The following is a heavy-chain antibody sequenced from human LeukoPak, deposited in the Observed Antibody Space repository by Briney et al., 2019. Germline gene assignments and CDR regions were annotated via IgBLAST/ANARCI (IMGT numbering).Heavy chain of an antibody. Sequence: GGSLRLSCAASGFSVSTNYMSWVRQAPGKGLEWVSVIYSGGGTHYTDSVKGRFTISRDNSKNTVYLQMNSLRAEDTAVYYCARESTVVTPGVFDYWGQGTLVTVSS. J-gene: IGHJ4*02. V-gene: IGHV3-66*01. D-gene: IGHD4-23*01. CDR1: GFSVSTNY. CDR3: ARESTVVTPGVFDY. CDR2: IYSGGGT.